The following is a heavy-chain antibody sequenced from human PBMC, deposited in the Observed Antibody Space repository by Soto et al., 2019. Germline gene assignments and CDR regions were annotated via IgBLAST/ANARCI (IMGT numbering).Heavy chain of an antibody. CDR1: GFTFSSYA. J-gene: IGHJ4*01. D-gene: IGHD3-22*01. CDR3: AREHLQDYYDSSGSYLCY. V-gene: IGHV3-30-3*01. Sequence: GGSLRLSCAASGFTFSSYAMHWVRQAPGKGLEWVAVISYDGSNKYYADSVKGRFTISRGNSKNTLYLQMNSLRAEDTAVYYCAREHLQDYYDSSGSYLCYWGQGTPVTGSS. CDR2: ISYDGSNK.